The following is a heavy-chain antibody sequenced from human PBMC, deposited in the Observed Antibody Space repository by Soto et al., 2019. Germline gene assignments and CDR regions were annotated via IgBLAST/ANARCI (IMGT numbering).Heavy chain of an antibody. CDR1: GYTFTSYG. CDR2: ISAYNGNT. V-gene: IGHV1-18*01. CDR3: ARSGASVAAAGTEDWFFDL. D-gene: IGHD6-13*01. Sequence: GASVKVSCKASGYTFTSYGISWVRQAPGQGLEWIGWISAYNGNTNYAQKLQGRVTMTTDTSTSTAYMELRSLRSDDTAVYYCARSGASVAAAGTEDWFFDLWGRGNLVTVSS. J-gene: IGHJ2*01.